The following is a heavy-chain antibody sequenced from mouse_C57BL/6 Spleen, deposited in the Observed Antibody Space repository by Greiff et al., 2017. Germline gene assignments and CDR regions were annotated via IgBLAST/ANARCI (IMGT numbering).Heavy chain of an antibody. CDR3: APYYGSSPFAY. Sequence: VQLQQSGPELVKPGASVKISCKASGYSFTGYYMNWVKQSPEKSLEWIGEINPSTGGTTYNQKFKAKATLTVDKSSSTAYMQLKSLTSEDSAVYYGAPYYGSSPFAYWGQGTLVTVSA. V-gene: IGHV1-42*01. D-gene: IGHD1-1*01. J-gene: IGHJ3*01. CDR1: GYSFTGYY. CDR2: INPSTGGT.